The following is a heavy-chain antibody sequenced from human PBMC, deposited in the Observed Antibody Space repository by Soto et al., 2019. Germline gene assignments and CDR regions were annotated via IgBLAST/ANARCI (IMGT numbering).Heavy chain of an antibody. V-gene: IGHV4-34*01. CDR3: ARGFLTTVISYYYYMDV. CDR1: GGSFSGYY. J-gene: IGHJ6*03. CDR2: INHSGST. Sequence: PSETLSLTCAVYGGSFSGYYWSWIRQPTGKGLEWIGEINHSGSTNYNPSLKSRVTISVDTSKNQFSLKLSSVTAADTAVYYCARGFLTTVISYYYYMDVWGKGTTVTVSS. D-gene: IGHD4-17*01.